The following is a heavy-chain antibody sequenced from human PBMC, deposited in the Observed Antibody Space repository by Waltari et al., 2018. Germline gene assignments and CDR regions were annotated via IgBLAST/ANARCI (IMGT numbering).Heavy chain of an antibody. CDR3: AHRRTGIVGAKDAFDI. CDR1: GFSLSPSGVG. CDR2: IYWNDDK. V-gene: IGHV2-5*01. Sequence: QITLTESGPTLVKPTQTLTLTFTFSGFSLSPSGVGVGWIRPPPGKALEWLALIYWNDDKRYSPSLKSRLTITKDTSKNQVVLTMTNRDPVDTATYYCAHRRTGIVGAKDAFDIWGQGTMVTVSS. D-gene: IGHD1-26*01. J-gene: IGHJ3*02.